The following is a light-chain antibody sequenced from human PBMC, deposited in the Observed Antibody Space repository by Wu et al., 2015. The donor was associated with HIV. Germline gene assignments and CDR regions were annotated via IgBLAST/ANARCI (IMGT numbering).Light chain of an antibody. J-gene: IGKJ1*01. CDR3: QQTYSSPKT. Sequence: DIQMTQSPSSLSASVGDRVTITCRASQSISTYLNWYQQTPGKAPKLLIFAASNLQRGVPSRFSGSGSGTDFTLTISSLQPEDFATYYCQQTYSSPKTFGQGTKVEIK. V-gene: IGKV1-39*01. CDR2: AAS. CDR1: QSISTY.